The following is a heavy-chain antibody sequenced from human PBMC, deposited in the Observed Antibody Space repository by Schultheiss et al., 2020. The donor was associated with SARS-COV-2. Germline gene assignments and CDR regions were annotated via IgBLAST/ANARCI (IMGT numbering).Heavy chain of an antibody. D-gene: IGHD2-2*01. CDR1: GYTLTELS. Sequence: ASVKVSCKVSGYTLTELSMHWVRQAPGKGLEWMGGFDPEDGETIYAQKFQGRVTMTEDTSTDTAYMELSSLRSEDTAVYYCAREAVVVPAATEGGHGYWYFDLWGRGTLVTVSS. CDR3: AREAVVVPAATEGGHGYWYFDL. V-gene: IGHV1-24*01. CDR2: FDPEDGET. J-gene: IGHJ2*01.